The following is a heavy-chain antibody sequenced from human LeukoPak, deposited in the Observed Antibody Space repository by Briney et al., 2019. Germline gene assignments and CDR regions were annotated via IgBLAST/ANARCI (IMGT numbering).Heavy chain of an antibody. CDR2: INPNSGGT. V-gene: IGHV1-2*06. CDR1: GYTFTGYY. CDR3: ARAHGWGNWFDP. J-gene: IGHJ5*02. Sequence: ASVKVSCKASGYTFTGYYMHWVRQAPGQGLGWMGRINPNSGGTNYAQKFQGRVTMTRDTSISTAYMELSRLRSDDTAVYYCARAHGWGNWFDPWGQGTLVTVSS. D-gene: IGHD3-16*01.